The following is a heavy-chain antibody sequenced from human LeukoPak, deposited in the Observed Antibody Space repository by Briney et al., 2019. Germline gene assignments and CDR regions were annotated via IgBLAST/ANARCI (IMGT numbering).Heavy chain of an antibody. CDR1: GFTFSSYW. CDR2: IKQDGSEK. CDR3: ARERESSSWYSYYFDY. J-gene: IGHJ4*02. Sequence: GRSLRLSCAASGFTFSSYWMSWVRQAPGKGLEWVANIKQDGSEKYYVDSVKGRFTISRDNAKNSLYLQMNSLRAEDTAVYYCARERESSSWYSYYFDYWGQGTLVTVSS. D-gene: IGHD6-13*01. V-gene: IGHV3-7*01.